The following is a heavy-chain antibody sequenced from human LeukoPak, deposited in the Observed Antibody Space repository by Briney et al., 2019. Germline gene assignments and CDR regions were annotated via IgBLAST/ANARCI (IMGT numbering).Heavy chain of an antibody. Sequence: GGSLRLSCEVSGFPVRSRYMTWVRQAPGKGLECVSVIYSGGITYYIDSVKGRFTISRDISKSTMYLEMNNLRVEDTAVYYCASLEGGPTDGRWGQGTLVTVSS. CDR1: GFPVRSRY. J-gene: IGHJ1*01. V-gene: IGHV3-53*01. CDR2: IYSGGIT. CDR3: ASLEGGPTDGR. D-gene: IGHD3-3*01.